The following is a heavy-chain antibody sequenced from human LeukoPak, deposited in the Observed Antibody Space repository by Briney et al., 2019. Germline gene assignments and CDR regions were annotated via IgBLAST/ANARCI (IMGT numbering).Heavy chain of an antibody. D-gene: IGHD3-22*01. V-gene: IGHV3-30*18. J-gene: IGHJ6*04. CDR1: GFTFSSYG. Sequence: GGSLRLSCAASGFTFSSYGMHWVRQAPGKGLAGVAVISYEGSNKIYADSVKGRFTISRDNSKNTLYLQINSLGGQGTAVYFCAKERGSGSRMDGCGKGTTVGVPS. CDR2: ISYEGSNK. CDR3: AKERGSGSRMDG.